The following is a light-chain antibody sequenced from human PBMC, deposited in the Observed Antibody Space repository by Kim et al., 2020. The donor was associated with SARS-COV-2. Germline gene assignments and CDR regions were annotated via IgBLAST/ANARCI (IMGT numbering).Light chain of an antibody. J-gene: IGKJ4*01. CDR1: QRISNNY. V-gene: IGKV3-20*01. CDR2: ATS. CDR3: QYYDGSFT. Sequence: LAPGETVTLSCRASQRISNNYLVGYQQRPGQAPRLLSYATSRRDSGIPARFSGGGSGTDFTLTISGLQSEDFAVYYCQYYDGSFTFGGGTKVDIK.